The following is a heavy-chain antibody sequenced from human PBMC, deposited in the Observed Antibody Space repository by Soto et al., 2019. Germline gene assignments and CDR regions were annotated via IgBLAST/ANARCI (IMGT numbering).Heavy chain of an antibody. J-gene: IGHJ4*02. Sequence: LRLSCAASGFSFSTYEMNWVRQAPGKGLEWVAYISSGSDTIHYADSVRGRFTVSRGNAKNSLYLQMNSLRVEDTALYYCARDRAAGGYWGQGTLVTVPQ. CDR3: ARDRAAGGY. CDR1: GFSFSTYE. V-gene: IGHV3-48*03. D-gene: IGHD6-13*01. CDR2: ISSGSDTI.